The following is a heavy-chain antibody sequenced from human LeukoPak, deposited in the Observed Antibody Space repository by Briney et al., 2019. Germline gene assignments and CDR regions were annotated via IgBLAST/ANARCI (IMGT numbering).Heavy chain of an antibody. J-gene: IGHJ4*02. CDR3: ARVTTVVTPEYDY. Sequence: GGSLRLSCAASGFTFSSYEMNWVRQAPGKGLEWVSYISSSGSTIYYADSVKGRFTISRDNAKNSLYLQMNSLRADDTAGYYCARVTTVVTPEYDYWGQGTLVTVSS. CDR1: GFTFSSYE. V-gene: IGHV3-48*03. CDR2: ISSSGSTI. D-gene: IGHD4-23*01.